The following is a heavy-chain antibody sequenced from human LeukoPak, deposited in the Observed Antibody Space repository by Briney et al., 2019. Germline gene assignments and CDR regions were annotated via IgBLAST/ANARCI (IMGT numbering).Heavy chain of an antibody. CDR1: GGSIRSSYYY. CDR2: IYDSGST. V-gene: IGHV4-39*01. CDR3: ARCPDYYGSGSYNH. Sequence: SETLSLTCTVSGGSIRSSYYYWGWIRQPPGKGLEWIGSIYDSGSTYYNPSLKSRVTISVDTSKNQFSLKLNSVTAADTAVYYCARCPDYYGSGSYNHWGQGTLVTVSS. J-gene: IGHJ5*02. D-gene: IGHD3-10*01.